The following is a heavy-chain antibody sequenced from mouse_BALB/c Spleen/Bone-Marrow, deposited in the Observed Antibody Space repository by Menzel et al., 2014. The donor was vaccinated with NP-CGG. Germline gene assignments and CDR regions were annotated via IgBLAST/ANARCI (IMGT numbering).Heavy chain of an antibody. D-gene: IGHD2-3*01. Sequence: VQLQQSGAELVRPGTSVKVSCKASGYAFTNYLIEWVKQRPGQGLEWIGVNNPGSGGTNYNEKFKGKATLTADKSSSAVYMQLSSLTSDDSAVYFCARSIYDGYSEAMDYWGQGTSVTVSS. J-gene: IGHJ4*01. CDR1: GYAFTNYL. CDR3: ARSIYDGYSEAMDY. V-gene: IGHV1-54*03. CDR2: NNPGSGGT.